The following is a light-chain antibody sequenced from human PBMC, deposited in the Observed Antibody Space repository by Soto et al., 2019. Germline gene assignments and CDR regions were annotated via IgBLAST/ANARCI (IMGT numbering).Light chain of an antibody. J-gene: IGKJ1*01. V-gene: IGKV1-39*01. Sequence: IQMTQSPSSLSASAGDRVTITCRAGQNIDTYLNWYQQKPGKAPKLLIYAASSLQSGVPSRFSGSGSGTDFTLTISSLQPEDFATYYCQQSYSTPPWTFGQGTKV. CDR2: AAS. CDR1: QNIDTY. CDR3: QQSYSTPPWT.